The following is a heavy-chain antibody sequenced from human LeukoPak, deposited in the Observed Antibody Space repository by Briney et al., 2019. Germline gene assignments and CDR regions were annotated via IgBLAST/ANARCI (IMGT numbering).Heavy chain of an antibody. CDR1: GYPFAGYY. D-gene: IGHD6-13*01. CDR3: ARDPVIAAAGLYYYYYYMDV. J-gene: IGHJ6*03. V-gene: IGHV1-2*02. Sequence: ASVKVSCKASGYPFAGYYMHWVRQGPGQGLEWMGWINPNSGGTNYAQKFQGRVTMTRDTSISTAYMELSRLRSDDTAVYYCARDPVIAAAGLYYYYYYMDVWGQGTMVTVSS. CDR2: INPNSGGT.